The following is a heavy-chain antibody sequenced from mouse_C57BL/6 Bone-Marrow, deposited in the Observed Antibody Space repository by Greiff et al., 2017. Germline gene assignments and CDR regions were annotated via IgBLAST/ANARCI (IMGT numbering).Heavy chain of an antibody. V-gene: IGHV1-82*01. CDR3: ARWGSLRGFAY. CDR1: GYAFSSSW. CDR2: IYPGDGDT. Sequence: QVQLQQSGPELVKPGASVKISCKASGYAFSSSWMNWVKQRPGKGLEWIGRIYPGDGDTNYNGKFKGKATLTADKSSSTAYMQLSSLTSEDSAVYSCARWGSLRGFAYWGQGTLVTVSA. D-gene: IGHD1-2*01. J-gene: IGHJ3*01.